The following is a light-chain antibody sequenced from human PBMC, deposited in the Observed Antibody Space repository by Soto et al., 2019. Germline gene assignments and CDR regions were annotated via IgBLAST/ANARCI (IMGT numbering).Light chain of an antibody. CDR3: QQYDRSPRT. V-gene: IGKV3-20*01. Sequence: EIVLTQSPGTLSLSPGERATLSCRASQSVSTRSLAWYQQKPGQAPRLLISGASSRAADIPDRFSGSGSGTDFTLTINRLEPEDFAVYYCQQYDRSPRTFGQGTKVE. CDR2: GAS. J-gene: IGKJ1*01. CDR1: QSVSTRS.